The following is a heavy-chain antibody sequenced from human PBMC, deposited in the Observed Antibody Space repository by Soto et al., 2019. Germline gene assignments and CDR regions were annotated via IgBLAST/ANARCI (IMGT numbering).Heavy chain of an antibody. D-gene: IGHD3-10*01. CDR3: AKDRTGFGEPGDF. CDR2: ISGSADNT. V-gene: IGHV3-23*01. CDR1: GFTFSSYT. J-gene: IGHJ4*02. Sequence: GGPLRLSCAASGFTFSSYTMSWVRQAPGTGLEWVSAISGSADNTYYADSVKGRFTISRDNSKNTLYLQMNSLRVEDTALYYCAKDRTGFGEPGDFWGQGTLVTVSS.